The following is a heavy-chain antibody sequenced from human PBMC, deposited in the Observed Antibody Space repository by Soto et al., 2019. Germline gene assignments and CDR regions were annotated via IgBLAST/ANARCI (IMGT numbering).Heavy chain of an antibody. V-gene: IGHV4-34*01. J-gene: IGHJ3*02. Sequence: SETLSLTFAVYGGSCSGYYWSWIRQPPGKGLEWIGEINHSGSTNYNPSLKSRVTISVDTSKNQFSLKLSSVTAADTAVYYCARHLGYYDSSGYRAFDIWGQGTMVTVS. CDR2: INHSGST. CDR3: ARHLGYYDSSGYRAFDI. CDR1: GGSCSGYY. D-gene: IGHD3-22*01.